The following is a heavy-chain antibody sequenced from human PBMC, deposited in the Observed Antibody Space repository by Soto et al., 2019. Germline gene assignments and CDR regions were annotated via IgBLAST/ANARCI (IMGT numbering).Heavy chain of an antibody. Sequence: PGGSLRLSCAASGFTVSSNYMSWVRQAPGKGLEWVSVIYSGGSTYYADSVKGRFTISRDNSKDTVDLQMNSLRAEDTAIYYCARYIRGPTVFYFDFWGPGVLVTVSS. CDR1: GFTVSSNY. V-gene: IGHV3-53*01. D-gene: IGHD1-26*01. CDR2: IYSGGST. J-gene: IGHJ4*02. CDR3: ARYIRGPTVFYFDF.